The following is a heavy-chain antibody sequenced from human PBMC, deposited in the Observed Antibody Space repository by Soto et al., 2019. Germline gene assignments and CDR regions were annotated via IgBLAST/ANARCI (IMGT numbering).Heavy chain of an antibody. CDR3: ASIKTPRTYSGYEFDY. Sequence: SETLSLTCTVSGDSISSSGYYWVWIRQTPGKGLEWIGDIYYSGTTYYNPSLKSRVTISLDTSKNQFSLKLSSVTAADTAVYYCASIKTPRTYSGYEFDYWGQGTLVTISS. CDR1: GDSISSSGYY. V-gene: IGHV4-39*07. CDR2: IYYSGTT. D-gene: IGHD5-12*01. J-gene: IGHJ4*02.